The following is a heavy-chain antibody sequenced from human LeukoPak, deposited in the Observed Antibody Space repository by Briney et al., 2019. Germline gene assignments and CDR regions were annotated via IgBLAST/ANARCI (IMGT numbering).Heavy chain of an antibody. CDR2: ISYHGSDQ. V-gene: IGHV3-30*04. J-gene: IGHJ1*01. Sequence: GGSLRLSCAASGFIFSTYAMHWVRQAPGKGLEWVAVISYHGSDQYYADSVKGRFTISRDNSKTTLYLQMNSLRAEDTAVYYCAKDAYDSSGYYQHWGQGTLVTVSS. CDR1: GFIFSTYA. CDR3: AKDAYDSSGYYQH. D-gene: IGHD3-22*01.